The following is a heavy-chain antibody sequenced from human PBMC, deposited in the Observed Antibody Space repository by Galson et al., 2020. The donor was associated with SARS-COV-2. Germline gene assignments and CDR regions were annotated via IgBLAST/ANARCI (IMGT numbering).Heavy chain of an antibody. CDR1: GFTFRDYY. V-gene: IGHV3-11*01. Sequence: GESLKISCAASGFTFRDYYMIWIRQAPGKGLEWVSYISGGGTVIYYADSVKGRFTISRDNAKNSLYLQIDSLRDDDTGAYYCARGLTYTNSPFEYWGQGTLVTVSS. CDR2: ISGGGTVI. D-gene: IGHD2-21*02. CDR3: ARGLTYTNSPFEY. J-gene: IGHJ4*02.